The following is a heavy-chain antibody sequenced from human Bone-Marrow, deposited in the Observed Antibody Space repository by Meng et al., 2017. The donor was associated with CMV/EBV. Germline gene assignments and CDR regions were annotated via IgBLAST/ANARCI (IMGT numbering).Heavy chain of an antibody. D-gene: IGHD2/OR15-2a*01. CDR2: IYYRGST. Sequence: QLQLQESGPGLVKPSETLSLICTVSGGSISISNYYWGWIRQPPGKGLEWIGNIYYRGSTYYNPSLKSRVTMSVDTSKNQFSLKLSSVTAADTAVYYCARDTPQNKIEYWGQGSLVTVSS. J-gene: IGHJ4*02. V-gene: IGHV4-39*07. CDR3: ARDTPQNKIEY. CDR1: GGSISISNYY.